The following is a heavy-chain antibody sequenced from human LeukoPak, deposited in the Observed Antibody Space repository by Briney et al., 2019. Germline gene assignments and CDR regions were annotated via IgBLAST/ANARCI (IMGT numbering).Heavy chain of an antibody. V-gene: IGHV3-49*03. CDR3: TAHYCSGGSCYLAVLGY. D-gene: IGHD2-15*01. CDR1: GFTFGDYA. CDR2: IRSKAYGGTT. J-gene: IGHJ4*02. Sequence: PGRSLRLSCTASGFTFGDYAMSWFRQAPGKGLEWVGFIRSKAYGGTTEYAASVKGRFTISRDDSKSIAYLQMNSLKAEDTAVYYCTAHYCSGGSCYLAVLGYWGQGTLVTVSS.